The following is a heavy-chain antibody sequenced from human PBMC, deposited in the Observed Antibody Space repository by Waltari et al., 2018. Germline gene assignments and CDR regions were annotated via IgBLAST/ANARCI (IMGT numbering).Heavy chain of an antibody. V-gene: IGHV1-69*01. CDR1: GGTFSSYA. J-gene: IGHJ3*02. D-gene: IGHD3-10*01. CDR3: ASGFITMVRGVIINDAFDI. Sequence: QVQLVQSGAEVKKPGSSVKVSCKASGGTFSSYAISRVRQAPGQGLEWMGGIIPIFGTANYAQKFQGRVTITADESTSTAYMELSSLRSEDTAVYYCASGFITMVRGVIINDAFDIWGQGTMVTVSS. CDR2: IIPIFGTA.